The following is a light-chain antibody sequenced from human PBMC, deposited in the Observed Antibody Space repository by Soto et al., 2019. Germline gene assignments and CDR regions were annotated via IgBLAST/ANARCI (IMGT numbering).Light chain of an antibody. V-gene: IGKV3-20*01. CDR3: HQYGSSPST. J-gene: IGKJ1*01. CDR1: QSVSRY. Sequence: EIVLTQSPATLSLSPGERATLSCRASQSVSRYLAWYQQKPGQAPRLLIYGASSRATGIPDRFSGSGSGTDFTLTISRLEPEDFAVYYCHQYGSSPSTFGQGTKVDIK. CDR2: GAS.